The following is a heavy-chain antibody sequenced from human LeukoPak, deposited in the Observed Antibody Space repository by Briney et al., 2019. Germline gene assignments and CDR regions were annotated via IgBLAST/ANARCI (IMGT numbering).Heavy chain of an antibody. CDR3: AGSKENGGFYCFDY. V-gene: IGHV6-1*01. J-gene: IGHJ4*02. CDR1: GDSVSSNSAA. CDR2: TYYRSKWYN. Sequence: SQTLSLTCAISGDSVSSNSAAWNWIRQSPSRGLEWLGWTYYRSKWYNDYAVSVKSRITVNPDTSKNQFSLQLNSVTPEDTAVYYCAGSKENGGFYCFDYWGQGTLVTVSS. D-gene: IGHD2-8*01.